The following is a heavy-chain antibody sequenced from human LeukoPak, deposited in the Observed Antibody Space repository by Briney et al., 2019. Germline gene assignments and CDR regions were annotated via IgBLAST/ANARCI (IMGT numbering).Heavy chain of an antibody. J-gene: IGHJ5*02. CDR3: AIIPYSRSPPARFDP. Sequence: PGGSLRLSCAVSTFIFNSYVMTWVRQAPGKGLQYIASISGSGAYTYYADSAKGRFTISRDNSKNTLFLQMNSLRAEDTAVYYCAIIPYSRSPPARFDPWGQGTLVTVSS. CDR2: ISGSGAYT. V-gene: IGHV3-23*01. CDR1: TFIFNSYV. D-gene: IGHD6-6*01.